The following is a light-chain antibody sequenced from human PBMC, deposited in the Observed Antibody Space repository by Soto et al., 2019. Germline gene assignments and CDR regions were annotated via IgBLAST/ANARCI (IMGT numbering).Light chain of an antibody. CDR3: HQLNSFPIT. J-gene: IGKJ5*01. CDR1: QGVSGW. V-gene: IGKV1D-12*01. Sequence: DIQMTQSPSSVSASVGDRVTITCRASQGVSGWLAWYQQKPGRAPKLLIYAASSLQSGVPSRFSGSGSGTDFTLTISSLEPEDFATYFCHQLNSFPITFGQGTRLEIK. CDR2: AAS.